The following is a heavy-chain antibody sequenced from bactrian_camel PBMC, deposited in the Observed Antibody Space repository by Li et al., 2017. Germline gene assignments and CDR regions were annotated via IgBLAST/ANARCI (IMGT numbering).Heavy chain of an antibody. V-gene: IGHV3S55*01. CDR2: INAGGNI. Sequence: QVQLVESGGGSVEVGGSRKLSCVTPGYTFSSVCMGWFRQVEGQARERVATINAGGNIDYGDSVKGRFTISQDKVKKTLYLQMNNLKVEDTAMYYCATGAACFSASTDEHYWGQGTQVTVS. CDR3: ATGAACFSASTDEHY. CDR1: GYTFSSVC. J-gene: IGHJ4*01. D-gene: IGHD1*01.